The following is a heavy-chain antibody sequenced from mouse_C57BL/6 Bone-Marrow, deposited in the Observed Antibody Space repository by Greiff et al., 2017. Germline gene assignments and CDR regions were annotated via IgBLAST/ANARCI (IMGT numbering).Heavy chain of an antibody. CDR2: IDPANGNT. J-gene: IGHJ4*01. V-gene: IGHV14-3*01. CDR1: GFNIKNTY. Sequence: EVQLQQSVAELVRPGASVKLSCTASGFNIKNTYMHWVKQRPEQGLEWIGKIDPANGNTNYAPQFQGKATLTADTSSNTAYLQLSSLTSEDTAIYYCARSDSSPYYDMDYWGQGTSVTVSS. CDR3: ARSDSSPYYDMDY. D-gene: IGHD1-1*01.